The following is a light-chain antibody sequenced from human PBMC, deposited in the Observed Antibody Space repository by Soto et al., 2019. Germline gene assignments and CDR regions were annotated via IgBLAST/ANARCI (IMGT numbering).Light chain of an antibody. V-gene: IGKV1-39*01. CDR3: QQSYTSSWT. J-gene: IGKJ1*01. Sequence: DIQITQAPSSLSASVGDRVTLTCRASQSVAGYLNWYQQKPGGAPHLLIYAASTLQSGVPSRFSGSGSGTDFKLTISSMQPEDVANYYCQQSYTSSWTFGPGTKVDIK. CDR1: QSVAGY. CDR2: AAS.